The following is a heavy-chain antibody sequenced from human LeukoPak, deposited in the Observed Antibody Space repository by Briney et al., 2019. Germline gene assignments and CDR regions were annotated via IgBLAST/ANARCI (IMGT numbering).Heavy chain of an antibody. CDR2: INPNSGGT. V-gene: IGHV1-2*02. CDR3: ARRGPNDAFDI. Sequence: ASVKVSCKASGYTFSDYYMHWVRQAPGQGLEWMGWINPNSGGTNYAQKFQGRVTMTRDTSISTAYMELNRLRSDDTAVYYCARRGPNDAFDIWGQGTMVTVSS. J-gene: IGHJ3*02. D-gene: IGHD3-10*01. CDR1: GYTFSDYY.